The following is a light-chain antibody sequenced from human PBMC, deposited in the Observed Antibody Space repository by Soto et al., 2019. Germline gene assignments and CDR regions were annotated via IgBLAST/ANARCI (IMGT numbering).Light chain of an antibody. J-gene: IGKJ4*02. CDR1: QSVSSF. CDR3: QQRSNRPQT. CDR2: DAS. V-gene: IGKV3-11*01. Sequence: EIVLTQSPATLSLSPGKRATLSCRASQSVSSFLAWYQQKPGQAPRLLIYDASNRATGIPARFSGSGSGTDFTLTISSLEPEDFAVYYCQQRSNRPQTFGGGTKVDIK.